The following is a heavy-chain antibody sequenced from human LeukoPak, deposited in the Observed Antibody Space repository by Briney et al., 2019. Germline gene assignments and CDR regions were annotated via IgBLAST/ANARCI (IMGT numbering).Heavy chain of an antibody. V-gene: IGHV4-59*08. CDR3: ARHVVLLWFGELLSNWFDP. Sequence: KTSETLSLTCTVSGGSISSYYWSWIRQPPGKGLEWIGYIYYSGSTNYNPSLKSRATISVDTSKNQFSLKLSSVTAADTAVYYCARHVVLLWFGELLSNWFDPWGQGTLVTVSS. CDR2: IYYSGST. J-gene: IGHJ5*02. CDR1: GGSISSYY. D-gene: IGHD3-10*01.